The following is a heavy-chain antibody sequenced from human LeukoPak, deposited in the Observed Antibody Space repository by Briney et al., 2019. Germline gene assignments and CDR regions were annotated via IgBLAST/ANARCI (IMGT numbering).Heavy chain of an antibody. Sequence: GGSLRLSCAASGFTFRNAWMSWVRQVPGKGPEWVSAIAIAGNTFYADSVKGRFTISRENVENSLYFQMNSLRAEDTAVYYCARATTGNNWRDFDYWGQGILVTVSS. CDR2: IAIAGNT. V-gene: IGHV3-13*01. CDR1: GFTFRNAW. J-gene: IGHJ4*02. D-gene: IGHD5-24*01. CDR3: ARATTGNNWRDFDY.